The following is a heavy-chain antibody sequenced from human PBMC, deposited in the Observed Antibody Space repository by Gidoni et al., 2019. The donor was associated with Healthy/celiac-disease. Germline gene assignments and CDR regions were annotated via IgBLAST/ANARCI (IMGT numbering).Heavy chain of an antibody. V-gene: IGHV4-34*01. J-gene: IGHJ5*02. D-gene: IGHD6-13*01. CDR3: ARGQPLYSSSARPYNWFDP. Sequence: QVQLQPWGAGLFQPSETLSLTCAVYGGSFSGYYWSWIRQPPGKGLEWIGEINHSGSTNYNPYIKRRVTISVDTSKNQFSLKLSSVTAADTAVYYCARGQPLYSSSARPYNWFDPWGQGTLVTVSS. CDR1: GGSFSGYY. CDR2: INHSGST.